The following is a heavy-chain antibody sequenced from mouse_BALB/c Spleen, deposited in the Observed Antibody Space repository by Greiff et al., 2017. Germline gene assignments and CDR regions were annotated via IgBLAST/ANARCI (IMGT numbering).Heavy chain of an antibody. CDR2: IWAGGST. CDR1: GFSLTSYG. D-gene: IGHD1-1*01. J-gene: IGHJ1*01. CDR3: AREGTTVVAPGYFDV. Sequence: VMLVESGPGLVAPSQSLSITCTVSGFSLTSYGVHWVRQPPGKGLEWLGVIWAGGSTNYNSALMSRLSISKDNSKSQVFLKMNSLQTDDTAMYYCAREGTTVVAPGYFDVWGAGTTVTVSS. V-gene: IGHV2-9*02.